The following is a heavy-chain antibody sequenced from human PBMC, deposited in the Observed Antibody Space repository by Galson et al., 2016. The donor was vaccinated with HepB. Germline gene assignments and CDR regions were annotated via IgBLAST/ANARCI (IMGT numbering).Heavy chain of an antibody. CDR1: GFTFSNYW. CDR2: IKQDGSAI. V-gene: IGHV3-7*01. J-gene: IGHJ4*02. CDR3: ARQSQMARTDFDY. Sequence: SLRLSCAASGFTFSNYWMSWVRQTPGNGLEWVANIKQDGSAIYYVDFVKGRFTISRDNAKTSLFLQMNSLRAEDTAVYYCARQSQMARTDFDYWGQGTLVTVSS. D-gene: IGHD5-24*01.